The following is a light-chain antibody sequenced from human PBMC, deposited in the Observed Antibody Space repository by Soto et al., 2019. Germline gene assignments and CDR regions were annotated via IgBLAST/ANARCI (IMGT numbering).Light chain of an antibody. J-gene: IGKJ2*01. CDR3: QQYGSSPNT. Sequence: EIALTQSPGTLSLSPGERATLSCRASQSISNNYLAWYQQKPGQASRLLIYGASTRATGIPDRFSGSGSGTDFTLTISRLEPEDFAVYYCQQYGSSPNTFGQGAKLEIK. CDR2: GAS. CDR1: QSISNNY. V-gene: IGKV3-20*01.